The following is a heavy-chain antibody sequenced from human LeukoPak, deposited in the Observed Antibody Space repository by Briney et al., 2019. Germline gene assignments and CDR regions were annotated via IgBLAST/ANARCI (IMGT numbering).Heavy chain of an antibody. CDR3: ARHQNYDFWSGYHGWFDP. D-gene: IGHD3-3*01. J-gene: IGHJ5*02. CDR1: GGSISSSSYY. CDR2: IYYSGST. V-gene: IGHV4-39*01. Sequence: SETLSLTCTVSGGSISSSSYYWGWIRQPPGKGLEWIGSIYYSGSTYYNPSLKSRVTISVDTSKNQFSLKLSSVTAADTAVYYCARHQNYDFWSGYHGWFDPWGQGTLVTVSS.